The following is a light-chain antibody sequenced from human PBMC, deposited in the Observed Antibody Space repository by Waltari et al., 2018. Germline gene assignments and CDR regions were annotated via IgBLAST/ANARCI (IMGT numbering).Light chain of an antibody. CDR3: QQYNIYSPQA. V-gene: IGKV1-5*01. CDR2: DGS. Sequence: DIQMTQSPSTLSASVGDRVTITCRASQTNVNYLAWYQQKPGEAPKDMIYDGSTLETGVPSRFRGSGFVTDCSLTISSLQPDDFATYWCQQYNIYSPQAFGQGTKVEVK. CDR1: QTNVNY. J-gene: IGKJ1*01.